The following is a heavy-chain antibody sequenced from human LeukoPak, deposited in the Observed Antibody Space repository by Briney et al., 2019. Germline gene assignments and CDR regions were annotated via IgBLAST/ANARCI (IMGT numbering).Heavy chain of an antibody. Sequence: SETLSLTCTVSGGSISSYYWSWIRQPPGKGLEWIGYIYYSGSTNYNPSLKSRVTISVDTSKNQFSLKLSSVTAADTAVYYCGRGGDTAIVPNYYYFGMD. J-gene: IGHJ6*01. V-gene: IGHV4-59*01. CDR1: GGSISSYY. CDR3: GRGGDTAIVPNYYYFGMD. D-gene: IGHD5-18*01. CDR2: IYYSGST.